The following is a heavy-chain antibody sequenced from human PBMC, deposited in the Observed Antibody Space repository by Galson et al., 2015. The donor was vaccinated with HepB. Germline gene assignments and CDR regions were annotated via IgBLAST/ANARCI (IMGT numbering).Heavy chain of an antibody. CDR2: ISSSSSTI. J-gene: IGHJ4*02. V-gene: IGHV3-48*04. Sequence: SLRLSCAASGFTFSSYSMNWVRQAPGKGLEWVSYISSSSSTIYYADSVKGRFTISRDNAKNSLYLQMNSLRAEDTAVYYCARDSRSSWYNPFDYWGQGTLVTVSS. D-gene: IGHD6-13*01. CDR1: GFTFSSYS. CDR3: ARDSRSSWYNPFDY.